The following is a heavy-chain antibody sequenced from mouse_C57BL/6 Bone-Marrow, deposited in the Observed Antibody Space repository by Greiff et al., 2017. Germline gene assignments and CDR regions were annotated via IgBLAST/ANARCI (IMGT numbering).Heavy chain of an antibody. V-gene: IGHV5-16*01. CDR2: INYDGSST. CDR3: ARGWGTGEYYAMDY. Sequence: EVQLVESEGGLVQPGSSMKLSCTASGFTFSDYYMAWVRQVPEKGLEWVANINYDGSSTYYLDSLKSRFIISRDNAKNILYLQMSSLKSEDTATDYCARGWGTGEYYAMDYWGQGTSVTVSS. J-gene: IGHJ4*01. D-gene: IGHD1-1*02. CDR1: GFTFSDYY.